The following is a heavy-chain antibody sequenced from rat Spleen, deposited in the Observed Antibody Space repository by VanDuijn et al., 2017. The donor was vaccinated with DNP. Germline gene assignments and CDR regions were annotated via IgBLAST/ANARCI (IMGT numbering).Heavy chain of an antibody. Sequence: EVQLQESGPGLVKPSQSLSLTCSVTGYSITSTYWGWIRKFPGNKLEWMGYINSAGSTDYNPSLKGRASITRDTSKNQFFLQVNSVTTEDTATYECARWGDYFDYWGQGVMVTVSS. V-gene: IGHV3-3*01. J-gene: IGHJ2*01. CDR3: ARWGDYFDY. CDR1: GYSITSTY. CDR2: INSAGST.